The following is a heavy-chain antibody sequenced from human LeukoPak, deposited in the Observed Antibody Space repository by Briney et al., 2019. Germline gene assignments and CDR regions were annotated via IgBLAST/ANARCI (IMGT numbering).Heavy chain of an antibody. D-gene: IGHD2-8*01. V-gene: IGHV4-34*01. CDR3: AKITNGGTPYYYYGMDV. Sequence: PSETLSLTCTVSGYSISSGDYYWSWIRQPPGKRLEWIGEINHSGSTNYNPSLKSRVTISVDTSKNQFSLKLSSVTAADTAVYYCAKITNGGTPYYYYGMDVWGQGTTVTVSS. CDR1: GYSISSGDYY. CDR2: INHSGST. J-gene: IGHJ6*02.